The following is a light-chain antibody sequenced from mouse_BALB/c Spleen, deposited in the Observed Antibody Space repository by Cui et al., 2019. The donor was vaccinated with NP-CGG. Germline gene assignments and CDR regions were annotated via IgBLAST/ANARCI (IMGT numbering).Light chain of an antibody. J-gene: IGLJ1*01. CDR1: TGAVTTSNY. CDR3: ALWYSNHWV. Sequence: QAVVTHESALTTSPGATVTLTCRSSTGAVTTSNYANWVQEKPDHLFTGLIGGTNNRAPGVPARFSGSLIGDKAALTITGAQTEDETIYFCALWYSNHWVFGGGTKLTVL. V-gene: IGLV1*01. CDR2: GTN.